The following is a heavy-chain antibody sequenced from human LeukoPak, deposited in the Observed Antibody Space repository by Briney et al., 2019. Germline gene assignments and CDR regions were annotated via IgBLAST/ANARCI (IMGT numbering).Heavy chain of an antibody. CDR2: IYTSGST. CDR1: GGSISGYY. V-gene: IGHV4-4*07. CDR3: ARVTVTTMGYYFDY. Sequence: SETLSLTCTVSGGSISGYYWSWIRQPAGKGLKWIGRIYTSGSTNYNPSLKSRVTISIDKSKNQFSLKLSSLTAADTAVYYCARVTVTTMGYYFDYWGQGTLVTVSS. J-gene: IGHJ4*02. D-gene: IGHD4-17*01.